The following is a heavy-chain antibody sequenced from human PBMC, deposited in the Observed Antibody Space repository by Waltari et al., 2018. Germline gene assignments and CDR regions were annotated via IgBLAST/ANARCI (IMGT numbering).Heavy chain of an antibody. CDR2: IIWNSGSI. J-gene: IGHJ3*02. V-gene: IGHV3-9*01. CDR3: VKKNDEVYDRNGLVYDAFDM. Sequence: EVQLVESGGGLVQPGRSLRLSCAASGFTFADYAMHWVRQAPGKGLVWVAGIIWNSGSIGYWYSVKGRFTISRDNARNSLYLQMNSLTAEDTALYYCVKKNDEVYDRNGLVYDAFDMWGQGTMVSVSS. D-gene: IGHD3-22*01. CDR1: GFTFADYA.